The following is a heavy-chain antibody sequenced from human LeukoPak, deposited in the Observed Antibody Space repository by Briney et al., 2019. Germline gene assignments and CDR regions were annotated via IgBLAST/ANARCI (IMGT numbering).Heavy chain of an antibody. D-gene: IGHD5-12*01. CDR2: ISGSGDNT. CDR3: ARGPSGYHNT. Sequence: ETLSLTCAVYGGSFSGYYWSWVRQAPGKGLEWVSAISGSGDNTYYADSVKGRFTVSRDNSKNTLYLQMNSLRAEDTAVYYCARGPSGYHNTGGQGTLVTVSS. J-gene: IGHJ4*02. CDR1: GGSFSGYY. V-gene: IGHV3-23*01.